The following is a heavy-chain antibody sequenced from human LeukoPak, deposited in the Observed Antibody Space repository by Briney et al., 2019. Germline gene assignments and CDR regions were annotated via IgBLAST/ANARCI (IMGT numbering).Heavy chain of an antibody. V-gene: IGHV4-31*11. J-gene: IGHJ4*02. CDR2: IYYSRST. CDR3: ARDSGYTYGPFDY. D-gene: IGHD5-18*01. CDR1: GGSFSGYY. Sequence: SETLSLTCAVYGGSFSGYYWSWIRQHPGKGLEWIGFIYYSRSTYYNPSLKSRVTISVDTSKNQFSLRLSSVTAADTALYYCARDSGYTYGPFDYWGQGTLVTVSS.